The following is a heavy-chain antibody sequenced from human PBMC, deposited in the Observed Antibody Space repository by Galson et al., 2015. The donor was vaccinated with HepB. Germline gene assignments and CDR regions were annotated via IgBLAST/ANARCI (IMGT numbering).Heavy chain of an antibody. CDR3: ARRTTYSWFDP. D-gene: IGHD4-11*01. CDR1: GFTFSSYE. Sequence: SLRLSCAASGFTFSSYEMNWVRQAPGKGLEWVSYISSSGSTIYYADSVKGRFTISRDNAKNSLYLQMNSLRAEDTAVYYCARRTTYSWFDPWGQGTLVTVSS. V-gene: IGHV3-48*03. J-gene: IGHJ5*02. CDR2: ISSSGSTI.